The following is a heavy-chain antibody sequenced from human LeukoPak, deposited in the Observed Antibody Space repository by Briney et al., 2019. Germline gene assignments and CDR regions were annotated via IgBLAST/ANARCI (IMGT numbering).Heavy chain of an antibody. V-gene: IGHV3-66*01. D-gene: IGHD1-26*01. Sequence: PGGSLRLSCAASGFTVSSNYMSWVRQAPGKGLEWVSVIYSGGSTYYADSVKGRFTISRDNSKNTLYLQMNSLRAEDTAVYYCAREGAKRTVGATGYYYYGMDVWGQGTTVTVSS. CDR2: IYSGGST. J-gene: IGHJ6*02. CDR1: GFTVSSNY. CDR3: AREGAKRTVGATGYYYYGMDV.